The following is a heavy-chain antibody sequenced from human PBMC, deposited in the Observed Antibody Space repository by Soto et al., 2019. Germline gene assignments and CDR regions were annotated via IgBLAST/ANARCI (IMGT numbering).Heavy chain of an antibody. D-gene: IGHD2-15*01. CDR2: MFYSGPT. CDR1: GYSVTSSDYY. CDR3: APLSVSLSGPYGIHV. Sequence: SETLSLTCSVSGYSVTSSDYYWAWIRQPPGKGLEWIGSMFYSGPTYYNPSLKSRVTLSVDTSKNQFSVRLNSVTAADTAVYYCAPLSVSLSGPYGIHVWGQGTTVTVSS. V-gene: IGHV4-39*01. J-gene: IGHJ6*02.